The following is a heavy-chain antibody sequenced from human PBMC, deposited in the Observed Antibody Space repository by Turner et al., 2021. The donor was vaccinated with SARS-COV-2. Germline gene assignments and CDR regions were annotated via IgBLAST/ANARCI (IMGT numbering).Heavy chain of an antibody. J-gene: IGHJ4*02. CDR1: GYTFPSYD. CDR3: ARTFTAMVRVDY. Sequence: QVQLVQSGAAVKKPGASVKVSCKASGYTFPSYDINWMRQATGQGLEWMGLMNPNSGNTGYAQKFQGRVTMTRNTSISTAYMELSSLRSEDTAVYYCARTFTAMVRVDYWGQGTLVTVSS. V-gene: IGHV1-8*01. CDR2: MNPNSGNT. D-gene: IGHD5-18*01.